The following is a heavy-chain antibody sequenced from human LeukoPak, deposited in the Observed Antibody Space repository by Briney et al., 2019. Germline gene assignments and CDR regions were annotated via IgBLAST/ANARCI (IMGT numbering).Heavy chain of an antibody. CDR1: GGSISSYY. Sequence: SETLSLTCTVSGGSISSYYWSWIRQPPGKGLEWIGYIYYSGSTNYNPSLKSRVTISVDTSKNQFSLKLSSVTAADTAVYYCARASDYDFWSGRVFDIWGQGTMVTVSS. CDR3: ARASDYDFWSGRVFDI. D-gene: IGHD3-3*01. V-gene: IGHV4-59*01. CDR2: IYYSGST. J-gene: IGHJ3*02.